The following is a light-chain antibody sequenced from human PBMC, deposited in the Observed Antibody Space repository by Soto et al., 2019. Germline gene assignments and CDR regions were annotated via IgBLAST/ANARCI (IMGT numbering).Light chain of an antibody. CDR1: QSSSSRY. V-gene: IGKV3-20*01. CDR3: QQYDSSPWT. Sequence: EIMLTQSPGTLSLSPGERATLSCRASQSSSSRYLAWDQQKPGQAPRLLIYGASSRATGIPDRFSGSGSGTDFTLTISRLEPEDSAVYYCQQYDSSPWTFGQGTKVEIK. J-gene: IGKJ1*01. CDR2: GAS.